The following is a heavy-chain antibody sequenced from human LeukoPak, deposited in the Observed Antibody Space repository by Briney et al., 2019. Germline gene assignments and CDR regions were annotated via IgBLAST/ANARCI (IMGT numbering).Heavy chain of an antibody. CDR2: TNPNSGGT. D-gene: IGHD2-15*01. V-gene: IGHV1-2*02. J-gene: IGHJ4*02. CDR1: GYTFTGYY. CDR3: ARVTGNSGFDY. Sequence: GASVKVSCKASGYTFTGYYMHWVRQAPGQGLEWMGWTNPNSGGTDYAQRFQGRVTMTRDTSNITVYMELSRLTSDDTAVYYCARVTGNSGFDYWGQGTLVTVSS.